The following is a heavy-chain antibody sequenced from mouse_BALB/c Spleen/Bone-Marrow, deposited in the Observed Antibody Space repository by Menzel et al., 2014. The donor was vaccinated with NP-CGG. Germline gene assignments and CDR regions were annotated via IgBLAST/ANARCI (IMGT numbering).Heavy chain of an antibody. J-gene: IGHJ2*01. Sequence: VQLQQSGPGLVKPSQSLSLTCTVTGYSITSDYAWNWIRQFPGNKLEWMGYISYSGSSSYNPSLESRISITRDTSKTQFFLQLHSVTTEDTATYYCARYDYDVGYFDYWGQGTTPTVSS. CDR1: GYSITSDYA. V-gene: IGHV3-2*02. CDR2: ISYSGSS. CDR3: ARYDYDVGYFDY. D-gene: IGHD2-4*01.